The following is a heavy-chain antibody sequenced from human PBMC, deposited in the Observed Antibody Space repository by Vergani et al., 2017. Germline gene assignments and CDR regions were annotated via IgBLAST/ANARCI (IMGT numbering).Heavy chain of an antibody. CDR1: GFTFSDHY. D-gene: IGHD3-22*01. Sequence: EVQLVESGGGLVQPGGSLRLSCAASGFTFSDHYMDWVRQAPGKGLEWVGRTRNKANSYTTEYAASVKGRFTISRDDSKNSLYLQMNSLKTEDTAVYYCAXEMKDSSGYYPPYYYYYYMDVWGKGTTVTVSS. CDR2: TRNKANSYTT. V-gene: IGHV3-72*01. J-gene: IGHJ6*03. CDR3: AXEMKDSSGYYPPYYYYYYMDV.